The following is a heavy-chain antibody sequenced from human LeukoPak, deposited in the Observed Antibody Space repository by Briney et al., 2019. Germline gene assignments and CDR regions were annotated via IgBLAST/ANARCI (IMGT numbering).Heavy chain of an antibody. CDR3: ARRINTNYYYGSGSYGDWFDP. Sequence: SETLSLTCTVSGGSISSYYWSWIRQPPGKGLEWIGYIYYSGSTNYNPSLKSRVTISVDTSKNQFSLKLSSVTAADTAVYYCARRINTNYYYGSGSYGDWFDPWGQGALVTVSS. V-gene: IGHV4-59*08. J-gene: IGHJ5*02. D-gene: IGHD3-10*01. CDR1: GGSISSYY. CDR2: IYYSGST.